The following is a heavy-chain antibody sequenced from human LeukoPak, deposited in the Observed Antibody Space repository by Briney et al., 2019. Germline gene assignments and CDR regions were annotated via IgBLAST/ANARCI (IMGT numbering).Heavy chain of an antibody. CDR1: EFTFRTYW. Sequence: PGGSLRLSCAASEFTFRTYWMNWVRRAPGKGLEWVANINQDGSEKYYVDSVKGRFTISRDNAKNSVYLQMNSLRTEDAAMYYCAGGSGWITDQWGQGTLLTVSS. D-gene: IGHD6-19*01. J-gene: IGHJ1*01. CDR3: AGGSGWITDQ. V-gene: IGHV3-7*01. CDR2: INQDGSEK.